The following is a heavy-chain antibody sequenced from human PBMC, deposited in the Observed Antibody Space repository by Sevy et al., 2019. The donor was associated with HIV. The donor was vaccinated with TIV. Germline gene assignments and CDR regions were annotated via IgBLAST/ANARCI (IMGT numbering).Heavy chain of an antibody. CDR3: TRNIRDLVPYYYYYMDV. CDR2: IRSEAYGGTT. CDR1: GFTFDDYA. V-gene: IGHV3-49*04. D-gene: IGHD6-13*01. Sequence: GGSLRLSCTGSGFTFDDYAVSWVRQAPGKGLEWVGFIRSEAYGGTTAYGASVKGRFTISRDDSKNIAYLQMNSLKTDDTAVYYCTRNIRDLVPYYYYYMDVWGKGTTVIVSS. J-gene: IGHJ6*03.